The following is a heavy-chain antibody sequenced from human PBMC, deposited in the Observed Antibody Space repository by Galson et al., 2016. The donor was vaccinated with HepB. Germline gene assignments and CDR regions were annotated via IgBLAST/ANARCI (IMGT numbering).Heavy chain of an antibody. V-gene: IGHV3-23*01. CDR1: GFTFSIDA. J-gene: IGHJ4*02. CDR2: ISGSGDIR. D-gene: IGHD1-26*01. Sequence: SLRLSCAASGFTFSIDAMSWVRHVPGKGLECVATISGSGDIRGYIDYVKGRFTISRDNSKNTLFLEMDSLRAEDNAVYYCVKELAPRGAWGQGTLVTVSS. CDR3: VKELAPRGA.